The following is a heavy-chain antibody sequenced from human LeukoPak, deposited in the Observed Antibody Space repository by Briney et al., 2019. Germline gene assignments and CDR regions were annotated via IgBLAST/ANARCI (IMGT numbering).Heavy chain of an antibody. CDR3: AKDQSRIAARPGDY. D-gene: IGHD6-6*01. CDR1: GFTFSSYA. Sequence: GGSLRLSCAASGFTFSSYAMSWVRQAPGRGMEWVSAISGSGGSTYYADSAKGRFTISRDNSKNTLYLQMNSLRAEDTAVYYCAKDQSRIAARPGDYWGQGTLVTVSS. J-gene: IGHJ4*02. V-gene: IGHV3-23*01. CDR2: ISGSGGST.